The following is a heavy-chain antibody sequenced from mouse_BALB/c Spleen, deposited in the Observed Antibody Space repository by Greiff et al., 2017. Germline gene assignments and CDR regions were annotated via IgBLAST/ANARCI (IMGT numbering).Heavy chain of an antibody. CDR3: ARIYYGSSYFAY. CDR1: GYTFTSYW. Sequence: QVQLQQPGAELVKPGASVKLSCKASGYTFTSYWMHWVKQRPGQGLEWIGEIDPSDSYTNYNQKFKGKATLTVDKSSSTAYMQLSSLTSEDSAVYYCARIYYGSSYFAYWGQGTLVTVSA. D-gene: IGHD1-1*01. CDR2: IDPSDSYT. V-gene: IGHV1-69*02. J-gene: IGHJ3*01.